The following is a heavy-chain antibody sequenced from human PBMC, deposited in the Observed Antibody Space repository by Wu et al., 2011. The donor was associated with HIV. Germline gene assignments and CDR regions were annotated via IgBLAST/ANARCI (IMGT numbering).Heavy chain of an antibody. CDR1: GGTFSSSA. J-gene: IGHJ6*03. Sequence: QVQLVQSGAEVKKPGSSVKVSCKASGGTFSSSAISWVRQAPGQGLEWMGGIIPIFNTTNYAQKFQGRVTITADKSTSTAYMELSSPRSEDTAVYYCAKAGGHNLTDYYYYMDIWAKGPRSPSP. V-gene: IGHV1-69*06. CDR3: AKAGGHNLTDYYYYMDI. CDR2: IIPIFNTT. D-gene: IGHD1-1*01.